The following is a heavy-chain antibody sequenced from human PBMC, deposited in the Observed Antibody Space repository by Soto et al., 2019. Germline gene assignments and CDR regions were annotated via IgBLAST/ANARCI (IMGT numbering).Heavy chain of an antibody. V-gene: IGHV3-11*06. CDR1: GFTFSDYY. J-gene: IGHJ6*02. CDR3: ARWDEQLGPDV. Sequence: QVQLVESGGGLVKPGGSLRLSCAASGFTFSDYYMSWIRQAPGKGLEWVSYISSSSSYTNYADSVKGRFTISRDNAKNSLYLQMNSLRAEDTSVYYCARWDEQLGPDVWGQGTTVTVSS. CDR2: ISSSSSYT. D-gene: IGHD6-6*01.